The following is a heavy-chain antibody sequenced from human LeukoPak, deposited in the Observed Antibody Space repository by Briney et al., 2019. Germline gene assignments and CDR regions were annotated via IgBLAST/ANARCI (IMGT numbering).Heavy chain of an antibody. Sequence: PSETLSLTCTVSGGSISSYYWSWIRQPPGKGLEWIGYIYYTGSTDYNPSLKSRVAISVDTSKNQFSLKLSSVTAADTAVYYCARGSKAAPGTFDYWGQGTLVTVST. J-gene: IGHJ4*02. CDR2: IYYTGST. CDR1: GGSISSYY. D-gene: IGHD6-13*01. V-gene: IGHV4-59*01. CDR3: ARGSKAAPGTFDY.